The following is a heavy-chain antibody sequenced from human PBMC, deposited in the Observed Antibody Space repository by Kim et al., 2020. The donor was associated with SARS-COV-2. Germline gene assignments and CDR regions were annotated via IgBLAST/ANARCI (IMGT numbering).Heavy chain of an antibody. CDR3: ARERRFLEWLSFDY. Sequence: ASVKVSCKASGYTFTGYYMHWVRQAPGQGLEWMGWINPNSGGTNYAQKFQGRVTMTRDTSISTAYMELSRLRSDDTAVYYCARERRFLEWLSFDYWGQGTLVTVSS. J-gene: IGHJ4*02. CDR2: INPNSGGT. CDR1: GYTFTGYY. D-gene: IGHD3-3*01. V-gene: IGHV1-2*02.